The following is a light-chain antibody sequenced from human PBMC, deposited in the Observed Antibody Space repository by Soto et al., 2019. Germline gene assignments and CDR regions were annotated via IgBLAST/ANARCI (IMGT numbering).Light chain of an antibody. V-gene: IGLV2-14*01. CDR3: ASYTTSSTYV. Sequence: QSVLTXPXSVSXSPXXSXXIXXXGTXXXVGGYSYVSWYQQQPGKAPXXXXXXVSNRPSGVSDRFSGSKSGNTASLTISGLQTEDEADYYCASYTTSSTYVFGTGTKVTVL. CDR2: XVS. J-gene: IGLJ1*01. CDR1: XXXVGGYSY.